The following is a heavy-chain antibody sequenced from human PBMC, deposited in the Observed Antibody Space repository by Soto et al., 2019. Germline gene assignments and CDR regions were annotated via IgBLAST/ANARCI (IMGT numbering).Heavy chain of an antibody. V-gene: IGHV1-46*03. J-gene: IGHJ4*02. Sequence: ASVKVSCKASVYTFTSYYMHWVRQAPGQGLEGMGIINPSGGSTSYAQKFQGRVTMTTDTSTSTVYMELSSLRSEDTAVYYCARDRHSNSYYFDYWGQGTLVTVSS. CDR1: VYTFTSYY. D-gene: IGHD4-4*01. CDR3: ARDRHSNSYYFDY. CDR2: INPSGGST.